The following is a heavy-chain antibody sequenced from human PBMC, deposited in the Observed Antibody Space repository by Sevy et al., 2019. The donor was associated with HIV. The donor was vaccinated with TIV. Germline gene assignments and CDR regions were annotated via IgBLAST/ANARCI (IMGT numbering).Heavy chain of an antibody. CDR2: TYYRSKWYN. Sequence: SQTLSLTCAISGDSVSSNSAAWNWIRQSPSRGLEWLGRTYYRSKWYNDYAVSVKSRITINPDTSKNQFSLQLNSVTPEDTAVYYCAREGDIVVVPAAMRVYYYYGMDVWGQGTTVTVSS. CDR1: GDSVSSNSAA. D-gene: IGHD2-2*01. J-gene: IGHJ6*02. CDR3: AREGDIVVVPAAMRVYYYYGMDV. V-gene: IGHV6-1*01.